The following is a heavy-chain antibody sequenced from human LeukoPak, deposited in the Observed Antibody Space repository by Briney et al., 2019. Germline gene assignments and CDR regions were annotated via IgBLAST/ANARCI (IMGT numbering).Heavy chain of an antibody. Sequence: GGSLRLSCAASGFTLSNYAMSWIRQAPGKGLEWVSYISSSGSTIYYADSVKGRFTISRDNAKNSLYLQMNSLRAEDTAVYYCARVTLTSANFDYWGQGTLVTVSS. CDR3: ARVTLTSANFDY. J-gene: IGHJ4*02. V-gene: IGHV3-11*01. CDR2: ISSSGSTI. CDR1: GFTLSNYA.